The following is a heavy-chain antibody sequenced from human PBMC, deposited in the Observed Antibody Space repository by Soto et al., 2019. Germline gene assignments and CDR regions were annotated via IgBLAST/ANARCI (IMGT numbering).Heavy chain of an antibody. CDR3: ARGATYYDFWSGYYWFDP. D-gene: IGHD3-3*01. V-gene: IGHV4-34*01. Sequence: SETLSLTCAVYGGSFSGYYWSWIRQPPGKGLEWIGEINHSGSTNYNPSLKSRVTISVDTSKNQFSLKLSSVTAADTAVYYCARGATYYDFWSGYYWFDPWGQGTLVTVSS. J-gene: IGHJ5*02. CDR2: INHSGST. CDR1: GGSFSGYY.